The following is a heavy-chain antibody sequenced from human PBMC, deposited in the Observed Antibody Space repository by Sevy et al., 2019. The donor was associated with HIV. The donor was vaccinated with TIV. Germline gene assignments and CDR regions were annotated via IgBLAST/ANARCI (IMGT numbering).Heavy chain of an antibody. CDR2: VSISGPNT. CDR1: GFTFSNYA. CDR3: AKEWTQLSDWYGELDY. V-gene: IGHV3-23*01. J-gene: IGHJ4*02. Sequence: GGSLRLSYAASGFTFSNYAMSWVRQAPGKGLEWVSSVSISGPNTYYADSVKGRFTISRDNSKNTMYLQMNSLRAEDTAVYYCAKEWTQLSDWYGELDYWGQGSLVTVSS. D-gene: IGHD6-19*01.